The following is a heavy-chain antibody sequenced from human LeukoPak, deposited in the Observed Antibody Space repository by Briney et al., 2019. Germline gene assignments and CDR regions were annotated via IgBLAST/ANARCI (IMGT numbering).Heavy chain of an antibody. CDR1: GYTFTSYY. J-gene: IGHJ4*02. V-gene: IGHV1-46*01. Sequence: GASVKVSCKASGYTFTSYYMHWVRQAPGQGLEWMGIINPSGGSTSYAQKFQGRVTMTRDTSTSTVYMELSSLRSEDTAVYYCASDFGVAAAGPKTNPSLILDYWGQGTLVTVSS. CDR2: INPSGGST. D-gene: IGHD6-13*01. CDR3: ASDFGVAAAGPKTNPSLILDY.